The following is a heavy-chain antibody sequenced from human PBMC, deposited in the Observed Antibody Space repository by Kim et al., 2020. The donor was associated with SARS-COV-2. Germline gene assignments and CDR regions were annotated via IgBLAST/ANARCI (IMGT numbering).Heavy chain of an antibody. Sequence: SETLSLTCTISGGSINSGGHYWSWIRQDPGKGLEWIGYIYYSGSTYYNPSLKSRVSISVDTSKNQFSLKLSSVTAADTAVYYCASAMSHSFFDYWGQGT. V-gene: IGHV4-31*03. J-gene: IGHJ4*02. CDR2: IYYSGST. CDR1: GGSINSGGHY. D-gene: IGHD2-2*01. CDR3: ASAMSHSFFDY.